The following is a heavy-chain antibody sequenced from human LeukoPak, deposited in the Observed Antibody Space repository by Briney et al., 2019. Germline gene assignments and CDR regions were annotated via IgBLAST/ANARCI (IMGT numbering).Heavy chain of an antibody. V-gene: IGHV3-23*01. CDR2: ISGSGGST. Sequence: GRSLRLSCAASGFTFSSYAMSWVRQAPGKGLEWVSAISGSGGSTYYADSVKGRFTISRDNSKNTLYLQMNSLRAEDTAVYYCAKDLGYCSSTSCFLDYWGQGTLVTVSS. CDR3: AKDLGYCSSTSCFLDY. CDR1: GFTFSSYA. J-gene: IGHJ4*02. D-gene: IGHD2-2*01.